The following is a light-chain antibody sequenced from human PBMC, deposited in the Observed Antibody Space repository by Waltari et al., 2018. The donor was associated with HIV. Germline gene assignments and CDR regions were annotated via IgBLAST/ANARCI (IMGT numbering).Light chain of an antibody. Sequence: SYELTQPPSVSVSPGQTARITCSGETLPKQYAYWYQKRPGQAPVLLIYKDSERPSGIPERFSGSSSGTTVTLTISGVQAEDEADYYCQPPDGGGVYAFGTGTKVTVL. CDR1: TLPKQY. CDR2: KDS. J-gene: IGLJ1*01. CDR3: QPPDGGGVYA. V-gene: IGLV3-25*03.